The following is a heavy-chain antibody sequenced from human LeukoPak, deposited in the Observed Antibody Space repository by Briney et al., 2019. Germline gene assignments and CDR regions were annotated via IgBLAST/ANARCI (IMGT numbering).Heavy chain of an antibody. CDR2: ISYDGTNK. CDR1: GFTFSSYA. V-gene: IGHV3-30*04. D-gene: IGHD3-22*01. J-gene: IGHJ2*01. CDR3: AKDPLRDYDSGGYYYDWYFDV. Sequence: GRSLRLSCAASGFTFSSYAMHWVRQAPGKGLQWVAVISYDGTNKYYGDSVKGRFTISRDNSENALYLQMNNLGAEDTAVYYCAKDPLRDYDSGGYYYDWYFDVWGRGTLVIVSS.